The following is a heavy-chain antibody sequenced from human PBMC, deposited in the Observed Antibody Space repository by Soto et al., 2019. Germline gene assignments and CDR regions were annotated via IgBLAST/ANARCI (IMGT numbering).Heavy chain of an antibody. J-gene: IGHJ4*02. CDR1: GFTFDDYA. D-gene: IGHD2-15*01. Sequence: VQLVESGGGLVQPGRSLRLSCAASGFTFDDYAMHWVRQAPGKGLEWVSGISWNSGSIGYADSVKGRFTISRDNAKNSLYLQMNSLRAEDTALYYCAKDSCSGGSCYSHFDYWGQGTLVTVSS. CDR3: AKDSCSGGSCYSHFDY. CDR2: ISWNSGSI. V-gene: IGHV3-9*01.